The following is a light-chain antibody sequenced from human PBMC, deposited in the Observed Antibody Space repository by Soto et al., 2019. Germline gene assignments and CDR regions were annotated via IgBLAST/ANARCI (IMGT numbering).Light chain of an antibody. Sequence: IRMTQSPSALSASTGDRVTITCRASQGSSSYLAWYQQKPGKAPKLLIFDAYNLESGVPSRFSGSGSGTDFILTISSLQPEDFATYYCQQAHSFPFTFGPGTKVDIK. V-gene: IGKV1-8*01. CDR3: QQAHSFPFT. CDR2: DAY. J-gene: IGKJ3*01. CDR1: QGSSSY.